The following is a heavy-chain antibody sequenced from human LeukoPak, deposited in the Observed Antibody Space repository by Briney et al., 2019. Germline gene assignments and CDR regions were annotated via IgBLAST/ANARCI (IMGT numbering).Heavy chain of an antibody. V-gene: IGHV3-20*04. CDR1: GFTFDDYG. CDR2: INWNGGST. J-gene: IGHJ4*02. D-gene: IGHD1-14*01. Sequence: PGGSLRLSCAASGFTFDDYGMSWVRQAPGKGLEWVSGINWNGGSTGYADSVKGRFTISRDNAKSSLYLQMNSLRAEDTALYYCARVPPQRDHLYYFDYWGQGTLVTVSS. CDR3: ARVPPQRDHLYYFDY.